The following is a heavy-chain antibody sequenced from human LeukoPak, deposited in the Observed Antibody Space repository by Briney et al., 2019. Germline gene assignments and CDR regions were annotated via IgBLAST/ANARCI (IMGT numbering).Heavy chain of an antibody. CDR1: GFTFDDYA. Sequence: GGSLRLSCAASGFTFDDYAMHWVRQAPGKGLEWVSLISWDGGSTYYADSVKGRFTISRDNSKNTLYLQMNSLRAEDTAVYYCARGGYYYPFDYWGQGTLVTVSS. CDR3: ARGGYYYPFDY. V-gene: IGHV3-43D*03. J-gene: IGHJ4*02. D-gene: IGHD3-22*01. CDR2: ISWDGGST.